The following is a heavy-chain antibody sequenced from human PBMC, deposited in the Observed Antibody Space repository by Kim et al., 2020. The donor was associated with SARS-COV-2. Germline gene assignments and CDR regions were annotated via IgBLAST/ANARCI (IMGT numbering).Heavy chain of an antibody. J-gene: IGHJ6*02. V-gene: IGHV4-61*01. D-gene: IGHD6-13*01. CDR3: ASVSGMLVRYYGMDV. CDR2: IYYSGST. CDR1: GGSVSSGSYY. Sequence: SETLSLTCTVSGGSVSSGSYYWSWIRQPPGKGLEWIGYIYYSGSTNYNPSLKSRVTISVDTSKYQFSLKLSSVTAADTGVYYCASVSGMLVRYYGMDVWGQETTDTVSS.